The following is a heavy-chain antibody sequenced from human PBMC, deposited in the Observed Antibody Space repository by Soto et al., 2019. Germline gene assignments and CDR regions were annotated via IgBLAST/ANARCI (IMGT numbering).Heavy chain of an antibody. Sequence: QVQLVQSGAEVKKPGASVKVSCKASGYTFTSYDINWVRQATGQGLEWMGWMNPNSGNTGYAQKYQGRVTMTRNTSISTAYMELSSLRSEDTAVYYCARSALPIDRYCSGGSCYYNWFDPWGQGTLVTVSS. CDR3: ARSALPIDRYCSGGSCYYNWFDP. V-gene: IGHV1-8*01. D-gene: IGHD2-15*01. J-gene: IGHJ5*02. CDR2: MNPNSGNT. CDR1: GYTFTSYD.